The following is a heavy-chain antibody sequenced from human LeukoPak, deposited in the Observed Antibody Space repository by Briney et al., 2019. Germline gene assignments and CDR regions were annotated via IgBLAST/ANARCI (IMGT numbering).Heavy chain of an antibody. CDR2: ISSSGSTI. Sequence: PGGSLRLSCAASVFTFSDYYMSWIPQAPGKGLEWVSYISSSGSTIYYADSVKGRFTISRDNAKNSLYLQMNSLRAEDTAVYYCASTFSSSWYVDYYYYMDVWGKGTTVTVSS. D-gene: IGHD6-13*01. J-gene: IGHJ6*03. V-gene: IGHV3-11*04. CDR1: VFTFSDYY. CDR3: ASTFSSSWYVDYYYYMDV.